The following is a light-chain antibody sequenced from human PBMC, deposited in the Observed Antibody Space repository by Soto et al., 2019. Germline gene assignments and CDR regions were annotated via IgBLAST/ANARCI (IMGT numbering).Light chain of an antibody. CDR1: QTINNN. V-gene: IGKV3-15*01. J-gene: IGKJ1*01. Sequence: VMTQAPATLSVSPGERATLSCRASQTINNNVAWYQLKDGQVPRLLIYGASTRAADVPARFSGGGSGTEFNLTISRLQSEDFAEYQCQQYNNWTQTFGQGTKVDIK. CDR2: GAS. CDR3: QQYNNWTQT.